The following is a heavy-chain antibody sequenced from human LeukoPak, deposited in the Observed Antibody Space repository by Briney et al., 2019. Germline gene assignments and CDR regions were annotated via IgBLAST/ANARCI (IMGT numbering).Heavy chain of an antibody. CDR1: GDIFNSYS. D-gene: IGHD1-1*01. J-gene: IGHJ6*03. CDR3: AREPGTKRVYYYMDV. V-gene: IGHV1-69*05. Sequence: ASVKVSCNASGDIFNSYSVSWVRQAPGQGLEWMGGIIPIFGSTNYAQKFQGRVTITTDQSTRTAYMELNSLSSDDTAVYYCAREPGTKRVYYYMDVWGKGTTVTVSS. CDR2: IIPIFGST.